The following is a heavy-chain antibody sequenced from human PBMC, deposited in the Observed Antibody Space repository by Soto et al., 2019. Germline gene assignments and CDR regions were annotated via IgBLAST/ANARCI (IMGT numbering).Heavy chain of an antibody. D-gene: IGHD3-22*01. Sequence: QVQLQESGPGLVKPSQTLSLTCTVSGGSISSGGYYWSWIRQHPGKGLEWIGYIYYSGSTYYNPSLKGRVTISVDPSKNQFSLKLSSVTAADTAVYYCARDTTYDSSGPVDYWGQGTLVTVSS. CDR3: ARDTTYDSSGPVDY. CDR2: IYYSGST. CDR1: GGSISSGGYY. J-gene: IGHJ4*02. V-gene: IGHV4-31*03.